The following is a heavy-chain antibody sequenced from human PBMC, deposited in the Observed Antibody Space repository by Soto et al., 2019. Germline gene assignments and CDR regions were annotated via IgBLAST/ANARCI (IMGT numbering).Heavy chain of an antibody. CDR3: AGALENPYFYYGLNV. Sequence: GGSLRLSCAASGFSFSSYGMEWVRRAPGKGLEWVAATTYDGGIKHYVASVKGRFTISRDNSKNTLYLQMSSLRAEDTATYYCAGALENPYFYYGLNVWGQGTTVTVSS. CDR2: TTYDGGIK. CDR1: GFSFSSYG. D-gene: IGHD1-1*01. V-gene: IGHV3-30*03. J-gene: IGHJ6*02.